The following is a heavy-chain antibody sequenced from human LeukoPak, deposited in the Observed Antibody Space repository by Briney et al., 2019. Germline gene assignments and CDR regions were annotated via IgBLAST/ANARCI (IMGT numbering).Heavy chain of an antibody. CDR1: GFTFSNYW. D-gene: IGHD5-12*01. Sequence: PGRSLSLSRALSGFTFSNYWMHWVRQAPRKGLVWVSRINSDGSSTTYAASVKGRFTISRDHSKNTLYLQMNSLRAEDTAVYYCVQSSPTIDYWGQGTLGSVSS. J-gene: IGHJ4*02. V-gene: IGHV3-74*01. CDR3: VQSSPTIDY. CDR2: INSDGSST.